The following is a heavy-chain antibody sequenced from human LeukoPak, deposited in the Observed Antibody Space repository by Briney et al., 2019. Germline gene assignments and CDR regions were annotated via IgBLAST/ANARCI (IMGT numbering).Heavy chain of an antibody. D-gene: IGHD1-1*01. J-gene: IGHJ6*03. CDR2: IYTSGST. Sequence: SQTLSLTCTVSGGSISSGSYYWSWIRQPAGKGLEWIGRIYTSGSTNYNPSPKSRVTISVDTSKNQFSLKLSSVTAADTAVYYCARAEGYRKNYYYMDVWGKGTTVTISS. V-gene: IGHV4-61*02. CDR1: GGSISSGSYY. CDR3: ARAEGYRKNYYYMDV.